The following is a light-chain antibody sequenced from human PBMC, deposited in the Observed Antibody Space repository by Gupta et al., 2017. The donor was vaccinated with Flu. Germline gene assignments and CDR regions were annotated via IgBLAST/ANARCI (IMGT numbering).Light chain of an antibody. CDR1: NIRLKG. CDR2: GDS. CDR3: QVWITSSDRHCV. Sequence: SYVLAQPPSMSGAPGHTARISCGGNNIRLKGVHWYQQKQGQAPVLVVYGDSDRPSGIPERFSGSNSGDTATLTITRVEAGDEADYYCQVWITSSDRHCVFGTGTKVTVL. V-gene: IGLV3-21*02. J-gene: IGLJ1*01.